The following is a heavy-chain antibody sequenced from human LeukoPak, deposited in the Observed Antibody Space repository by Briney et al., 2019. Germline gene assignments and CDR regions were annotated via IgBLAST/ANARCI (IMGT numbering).Heavy chain of an antibody. J-gene: IGHJ4*02. Sequence: GGSLRLSCVASGFTFSSYSMNWVRQAPGKGLEWVSSISSSSSYIYYADSVKGRFTISRDNAKNSLYLQMNSLRAEDTAVYYCARGPGYCSSTSCHSRAFDYWGQGTLVTVSS. D-gene: IGHD2-2*02. CDR2: ISSSSSYI. CDR3: ARGPGYCSSTSCHSRAFDY. V-gene: IGHV3-21*01. CDR1: GFTFSSYS.